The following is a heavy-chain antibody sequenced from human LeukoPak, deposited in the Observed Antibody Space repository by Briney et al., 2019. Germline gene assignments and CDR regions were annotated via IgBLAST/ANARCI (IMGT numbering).Heavy chain of an antibody. D-gene: IGHD6-6*01. Sequence: GGSLRLSCAASGFTVRSNYMSWVRQAPGKGLEWVSVIYRGGTTYYADSVKGRFTISRENSKNTLYLQMNSLRAEDTAVYYCAKSIAARPPAIDYWGQGTLVTVSS. CDR2: IYRGGTT. CDR1: GFTVRSNY. V-gene: IGHV3-66*01. J-gene: IGHJ4*02. CDR3: AKSIAARPPAIDY.